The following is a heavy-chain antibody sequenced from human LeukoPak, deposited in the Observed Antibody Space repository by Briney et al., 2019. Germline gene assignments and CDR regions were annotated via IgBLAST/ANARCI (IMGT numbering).Heavy chain of an antibody. V-gene: IGHV3-48*04. D-gene: IGHD2-2*02. CDR3: AKLGYCSSISCYILDY. CDR2: ISSSSTSI. Sequence: AGSLRLSSAASGFTFSTYSMNWVRQAPGKGLEGISYISSSSTSIYYADSVKGRFTISRDNAKNSLYLQMNSLRAEDTAVYYCAKLGYCSSISCYILDYWGQGTLVTVSS. J-gene: IGHJ4*02. CDR1: GFTFSTYS.